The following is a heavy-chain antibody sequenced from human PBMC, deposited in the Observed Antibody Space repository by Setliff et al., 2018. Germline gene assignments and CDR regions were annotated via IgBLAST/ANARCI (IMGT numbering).Heavy chain of an antibody. Sequence: SETLSLTCTVSGASITNINYYWGLIRQPPGKGLEWIGSIFYSGRTFYNPSLKSRVTISVDTSKNQFSLTLSSVTAADTAVYYCARDRSTVIRGVTSFFYYYMDVWGGGTTVTVSS. CDR1: GASITNINYY. D-gene: IGHD3-10*01. V-gene: IGHV4-39*02. J-gene: IGHJ6*03. CDR2: IFYSGRT. CDR3: ARDRSTVIRGVTSFFYYYMDV.